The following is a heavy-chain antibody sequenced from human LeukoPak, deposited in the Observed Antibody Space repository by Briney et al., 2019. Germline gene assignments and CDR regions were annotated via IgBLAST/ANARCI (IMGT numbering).Heavy chain of an antibody. CDR2: IYYSGST. CDR3: ARRGSGWYPFDY. J-gene: IGHJ4*02. V-gene: IGHV4-39*01. CDR1: GGSISSSSYY. Sequence: PSETLSLTCTVSGGSISSSSYYWGWIRQPPGKGLEWIGSIYYSGSTYYNPSLKSRVTISVDTSKSQFSLKLSSVTAADTAVYYCARRGSGWYPFDYWGQGTLVTVSS. D-gene: IGHD6-19*01.